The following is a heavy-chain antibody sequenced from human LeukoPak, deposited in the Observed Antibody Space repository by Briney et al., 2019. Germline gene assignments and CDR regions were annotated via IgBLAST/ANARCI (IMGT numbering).Heavy chain of an antibody. CDR1: GDPISSGGYS. Sequence: SQTLSLTCAVSGDPISSGGYSWSWIRQPPGKGLEWIGYIYHSGNTYYKPSLKSRVTMSVDRSKKQFSLKLSSVTAADTAVYYCARGGEYLPKNWFDPWGQGTLVTVSS. V-gene: IGHV4-30-2*01. J-gene: IGHJ5*02. CDR2: IYHSGNT. CDR3: ARGGEYLPKNWFDP. D-gene: IGHD3-10*01.